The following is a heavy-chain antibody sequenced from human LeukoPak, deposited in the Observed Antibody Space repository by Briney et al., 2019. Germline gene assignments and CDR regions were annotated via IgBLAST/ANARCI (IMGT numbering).Heavy chain of an antibody. CDR1: GFTFNNYA. Sequence: PGASLRLSCAASGFTFNNYAMSWVRQAPGKGLEWVSAILGSGRSAYYADPVKGRFTISRDNSKNSLFLQMNSLRVEDTALYYCSKWGDYDVLTGYYDSDFWGQGTLVTVSA. D-gene: IGHD3-9*01. V-gene: IGHV3-23*01. CDR3: SKWGDYDVLTGYYDSDF. J-gene: IGHJ4*02. CDR2: ILGSGRSA.